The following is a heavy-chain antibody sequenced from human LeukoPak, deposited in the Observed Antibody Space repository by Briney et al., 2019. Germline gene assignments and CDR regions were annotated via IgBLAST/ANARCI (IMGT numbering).Heavy chain of an antibody. J-gene: IGHJ6*02. Sequence: ASVKVSCKASGYTFTGYYMHWVRQAPGQGLECMGWINPDTGATDIAQKFQGRVTMTRDTSISAAYMELSRLRSDDTAVYYCTRDHCSYINCYEDYYYGMDVWGQGTTVTVSS. CDR1: GYTFTGYY. D-gene: IGHD2-2*01. CDR2: INPDTGAT. V-gene: IGHV1-2*02. CDR3: TRDHCSYINCYEDYYYGMDV.